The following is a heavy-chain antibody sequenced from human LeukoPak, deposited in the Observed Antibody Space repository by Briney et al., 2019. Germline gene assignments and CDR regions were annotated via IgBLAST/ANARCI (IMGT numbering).Heavy chain of an antibody. CDR3: ARLVYYVSSGCYYYFDS. CDR2: IYYSGST. V-gene: IGHV4-30-4*01. D-gene: IGHD3-22*01. CDR1: GGSITSGDHY. Sequence: PSQTLSLTCTVSGGSITSGDHYWSWLRQPPGKGLEWIGYIYYSGSTYFNPSLKSRVTVSVDTSKNQFSLRLSSVTAADTAVYYCARLVYYVSSGCYYYFDSWAQGTLVTVSS. J-gene: IGHJ4*02.